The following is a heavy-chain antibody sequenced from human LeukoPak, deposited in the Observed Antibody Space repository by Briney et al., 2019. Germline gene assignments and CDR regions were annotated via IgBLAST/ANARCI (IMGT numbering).Heavy chain of an antibody. V-gene: IGHV1-18*01. J-gene: IGHJ5*02. D-gene: IGHD2-2*01. CDR3: ARAPLPAAAEGYWFDP. Sequence: ASVKVSCKASGYTFTSYGISWVRQAPGQGLEGMGWISAYNGNTNYAQKLQGRVTMTTDTSTSTAYMELRSLRSDDTAVYYCARAPLPAAAEGYWFDPWGQGTLVTVSS. CDR1: GYTFTSYG. CDR2: ISAYNGNT.